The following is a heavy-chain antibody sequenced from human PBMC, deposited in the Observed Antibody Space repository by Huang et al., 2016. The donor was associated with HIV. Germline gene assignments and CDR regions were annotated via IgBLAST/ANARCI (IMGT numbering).Heavy chain of an antibody. CDR1: GGSFSGYY. CDR2: INHSGST. J-gene: IGHJ6*02. Sequence: QVQLQQWGAGLLKASETLSLTCAVYGGSFSGYYWSWIRQPPGKGVEWIGEINHSGSTHSNPSLKIRVTISVDTSKSQFSLKLSSVTAADTAVYGCARGAVRYFDRGGTRYYGMDVWGQGTTVTVSS. CDR3: ARGAVRYFDRGGTRYYGMDV. V-gene: IGHV4-34*02. D-gene: IGHD3-9*01.